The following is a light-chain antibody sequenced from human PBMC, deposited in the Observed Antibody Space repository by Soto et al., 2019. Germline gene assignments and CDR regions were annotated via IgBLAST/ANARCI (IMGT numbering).Light chain of an antibody. CDR2: DNN. J-gene: IGLJ2*01. CDR3: GTWDSSLSVV. CDR1: SSNIGNNY. Sequence: QSVLTQPPSVSAAPGQKVTISCSGSSSNIGNNYVSWYQQLPGTAPKLLIYDNNKRPSGIPDRFSGSKSGTSATLGITGLQTGDEAYYYCGTWDSSLSVVFGGGTKLTVL. V-gene: IGLV1-51*01.